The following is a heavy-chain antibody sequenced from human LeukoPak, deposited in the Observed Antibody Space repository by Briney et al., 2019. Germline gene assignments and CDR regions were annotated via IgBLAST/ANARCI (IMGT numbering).Heavy chain of an antibody. Sequence: ASVKVSCKASGYTFTGYYMHWVRQAHGQGLEWMGWINPNSGGTNYAQKFQGRVTMTRDTSISTAYMELSRLRSDDTAVYYCARDRISGSSSWLHYYYGMDVWGQGTTVTVSS. J-gene: IGHJ6*02. V-gene: IGHV1-2*02. CDR1: GYTFTGYY. CDR3: ARDRISGSSSWLHYYYGMDV. CDR2: INPNSGGT. D-gene: IGHD6-13*01.